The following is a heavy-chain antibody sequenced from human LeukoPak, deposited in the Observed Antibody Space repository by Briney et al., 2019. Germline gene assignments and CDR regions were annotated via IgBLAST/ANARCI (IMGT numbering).Heavy chain of an antibody. D-gene: IGHD5-18*01. Sequence: SETLSLTCTVSGDSISSGGYYWSWIRQPAGKGLEWIGRISSSGSTNYNPSLKSRVTISVDTSKNQFSLKLRSVTAADTAVYYCARTTEGGYIVYFYYYYMDVWGKGTTVTISS. CDR2: ISSSGST. V-gene: IGHV4-61*02. CDR3: ARTTEGGYIVYFYYYYMDV. CDR1: GDSISSGGYY. J-gene: IGHJ6*03.